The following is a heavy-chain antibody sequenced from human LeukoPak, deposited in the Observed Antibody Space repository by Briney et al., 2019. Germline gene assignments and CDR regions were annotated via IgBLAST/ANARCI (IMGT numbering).Heavy chain of an antibody. J-gene: IGHJ4*02. CDR1: GYTFTGYY. CDR3: ARDYYYGSGSSDY. D-gene: IGHD3-10*01. V-gene: IGHV1-2*02. Sequence: ASVKVSCKASGYTFTGYYMHWVRQAPGQGLEWMGWINPNSGGTNYAQKFQGRVTMTRDTSISTAYMELSRLRSDDTAVYYRARDYYYGSGSSDYWGQGTLVTVSS. CDR2: INPNSGGT.